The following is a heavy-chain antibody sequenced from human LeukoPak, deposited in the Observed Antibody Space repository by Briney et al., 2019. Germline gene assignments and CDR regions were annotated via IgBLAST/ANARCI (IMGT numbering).Heavy chain of an antibody. CDR1: GGSISSYY. CDR3: ATSSLWFGRKRNYYYYYYMDV. J-gene: IGHJ6*03. Sequence: SETLSLTCTVSGGSISSYYWSWIRQPPGKGLEWIGEINHSGSTTYNPSLKSRVTISVDTSKNQFSLKVSSVTAADTAMYYCATSSLWFGRKRNYYYYYYMDVWGKGTTVTISS. CDR2: INHSGST. V-gene: IGHV4-34*01. D-gene: IGHD3-10*01.